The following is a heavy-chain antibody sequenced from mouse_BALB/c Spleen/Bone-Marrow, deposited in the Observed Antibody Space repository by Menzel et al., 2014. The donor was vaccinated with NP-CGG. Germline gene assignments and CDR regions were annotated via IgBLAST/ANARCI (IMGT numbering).Heavy chain of an antibody. Sequence: VQLKQSGAELVKPGASVKLSCTASGFNIKDTYMHWVKQMPEQGLEWIGRIDPANGNTKYDPKFQGKATITADTSSNTAYLQLSSLTSEDTAVYYCATYYRYDRRFAYWGQGTLVTVSA. CDR3: ATYYRYDRRFAY. V-gene: IGHV14-3*02. CDR2: IDPANGNT. J-gene: IGHJ3*01. D-gene: IGHD2-14*01. CDR1: GFNIKDTY.